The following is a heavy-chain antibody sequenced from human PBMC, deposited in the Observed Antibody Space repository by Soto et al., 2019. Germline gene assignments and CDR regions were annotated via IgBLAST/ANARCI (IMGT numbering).Heavy chain of an antibody. CDR3: GRHEQFYYSYYGMDV. CDR2: INPGDSRFDT. J-gene: IGHJ6*02. V-gene: IGHV5-51*01. CDR1: GYSFTTYW. Sequence: GESLKISCKASGYSFTTYWIAWVRQMPGKGLELMGIINPGDSRFDTRYSPSFQGQVTISADRSITTAYLQWSTLKASDTATYYCGRHEQFYYSYYGMDVWGQGTTVTVSS.